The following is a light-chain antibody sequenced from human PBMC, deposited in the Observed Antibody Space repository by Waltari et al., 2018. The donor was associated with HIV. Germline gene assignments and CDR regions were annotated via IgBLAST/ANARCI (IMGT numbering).Light chain of an antibody. CDR2: TNN. CDR1: SPHLEVNS. J-gene: IGLJ2*01. CDR3: VVWDDSLNGPV. V-gene: IGLV1-44*01. Sequence: QSVLTQPPSASVTPGQRVTISCSARSPHLEVNSVNSYQQLPGTAPKLPINTNNQRPSRVPDRFSGSKSGTSASLAISGLQSEDEADYYCVVWDDSLNGPVFGGGTKLTVL.